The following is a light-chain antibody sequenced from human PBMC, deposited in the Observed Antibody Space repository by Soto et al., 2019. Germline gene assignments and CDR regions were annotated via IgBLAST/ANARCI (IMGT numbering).Light chain of an antibody. V-gene: IGKV4-1*01. CDR1: QSVLYSSNNKNY. Sequence: DIVMTQSPDSLAVSLGGWATINCKSSQSVLYSSNNKNYLAWYQQKPGQPPKLLIYEASTRESGVPDRFSGSGSGTDFTLTISRLQAEDVAVYYCQQYYGTPRTFGQGTKVEIK. CDR2: EAS. CDR3: QQYYGTPRT. J-gene: IGKJ1*01.